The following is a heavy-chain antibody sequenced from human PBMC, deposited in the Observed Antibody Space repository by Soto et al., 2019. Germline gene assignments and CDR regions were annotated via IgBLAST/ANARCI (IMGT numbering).Heavy chain of an antibody. CDR1: GFTFSSYA. Sequence: GGSLRLSCATSGFTFSSYAMSWVRQAPGKGLEWVSLISATGGGTYYADSVKGRFTISRDNSHNTLYLQVHSLTAEDTAAYYCAKDRRAGGNSAFYFDFWGQGAQVTVSS. D-gene: IGHD3-16*01. CDR2: ISATGGGT. J-gene: IGHJ4*02. CDR3: AKDRRAGGNSAFYFDF. V-gene: IGHV3-23*01.